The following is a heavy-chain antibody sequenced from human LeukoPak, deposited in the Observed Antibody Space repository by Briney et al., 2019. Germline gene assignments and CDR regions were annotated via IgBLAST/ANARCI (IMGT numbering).Heavy chain of an antibody. CDR3: ARDIAEAGTDS. CDR1: GFTFSNYW. D-gene: IGHD6-19*01. V-gene: IGHV3-74*01. CDR2: INSDGYSI. J-gene: IGHJ4*02. Sequence: PGGSLRLSCAATGFTFSNYWMHSVRQAPGKGPVWLARINSDGYSISYADAVKRRFTIYRDNAKKTLDLQMNTLRAEDTVMYYCARDIAEAGTDSWGQGTLVTVS.